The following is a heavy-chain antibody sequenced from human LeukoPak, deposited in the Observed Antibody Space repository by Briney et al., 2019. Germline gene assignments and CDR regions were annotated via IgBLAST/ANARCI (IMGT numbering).Heavy chain of an antibody. CDR2: ISGSAGKT. V-gene: IGHV3-23*01. D-gene: IGHD2-15*01. CDR1: GFTFSSYG. J-gene: IGHJ4*02. Sequence: PGESLRLSCAPSGFTFSSYGMSWLRQALGKSLEWVSSISGSAGKTYYADSVKGRFIISRDNSKNTLYLQMNSLRAVDTAIYYCAKVASSCYWDWGQGTLVTVSS. CDR3: AKVASSCYWD.